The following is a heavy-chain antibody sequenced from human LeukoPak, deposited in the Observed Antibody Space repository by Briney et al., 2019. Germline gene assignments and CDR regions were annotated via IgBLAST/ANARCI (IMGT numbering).Heavy chain of an antibody. Sequence: GASVKLSCKASGYTFTSYGISWGRQAPGQGLEWMGWISAYNGNTNYAQKLQGRVTMTTDTSTSTAYMELRSLRSDDTAVYYCARDLGGYCSSTSCYRAAVYWGQGTLVTVSS. D-gene: IGHD2-2*02. CDR3: ARDLGGYCSSTSCYRAAVY. V-gene: IGHV1-18*01. J-gene: IGHJ4*02. CDR1: GYTFTSYG. CDR2: ISAYNGNT.